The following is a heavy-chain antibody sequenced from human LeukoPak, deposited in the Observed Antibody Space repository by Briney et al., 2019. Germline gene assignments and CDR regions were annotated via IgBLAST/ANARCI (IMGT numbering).Heavy chain of an antibody. Sequence: GGSLRLSCGASGFIFSNYGMHWVRQAPGKGLEWVAFTRSDGSDKYYTGSVKGRFTISRDNSKNTLYLQMNSLRIEDTAVYYCGKHDSASYYWGQGTLVTVSS. V-gene: IGHV3-30*02. D-gene: IGHD2/OR15-2a*01. CDR3: GKHDSASYY. J-gene: IGHJ4*02. CDR2: TRSDGSDK. CDR1: GFIFSNYG.